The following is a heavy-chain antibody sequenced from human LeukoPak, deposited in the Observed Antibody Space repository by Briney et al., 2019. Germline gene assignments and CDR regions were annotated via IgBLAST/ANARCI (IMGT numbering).Heavy chain of an antibody. CDR2: RSHSGST. Sequence: SETLSLTCTVSGGSISGYYWSWIRQPPGKGLEWVGYRSHSGSTNYNPSLKSRVTVSVDTSKNQFSLKLSSVTAADTAMYYCARYGGTYLDHWGQGTLVTVSS. J-gene: IGHJ4*02. D-gene: IGHD3-10*01. CDR1: GGSISGYY. CDR3: ARYGGTYLDH. V-gene: IGHV4-59*01.